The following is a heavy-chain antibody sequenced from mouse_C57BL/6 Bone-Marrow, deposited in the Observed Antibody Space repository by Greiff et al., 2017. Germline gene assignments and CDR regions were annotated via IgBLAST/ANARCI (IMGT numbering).Heavy chain of an antibody. J-gene: IGHJ2*01. Sequence: EESGPGLVKPSQSLSLTCSVTGYSITSGYYWNWIRQFPGNKLEWMGYISYDGSNNYNPSLKNRISITRDTSKNQFFLKLNSVTTEDTATYYCASGYYVLPCDYWGQGPTLTVSS. CDR3: ASGYYVLPCDY. CDR2: ISYDGSN. D-gene: IGHD2-3*01. CDR1: GYSITSGYY. V-gene: IGHV3-6*01.